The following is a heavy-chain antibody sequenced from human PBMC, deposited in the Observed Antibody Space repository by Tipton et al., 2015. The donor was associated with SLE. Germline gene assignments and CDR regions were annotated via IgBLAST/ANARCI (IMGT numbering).Heavy chain of an antibody. Sequence: SLRLSCAASGFTFSSYAMHWVRQAPGKGLEWVSSISSSSNFIYYRDSLRGRFTISRDNAKNSLYLQMDSLRAEDTALYYCARDLPGWLFDYWGQGPLVTVSS. CDR1: GFTFSSYA. J-gene: IGHJ4*02. D-gene: IGHD5-12*01. CDR2: ISSSSNFI. V-gene: IGHV3-21*01. CDR3: ARDLPGWLFDY.